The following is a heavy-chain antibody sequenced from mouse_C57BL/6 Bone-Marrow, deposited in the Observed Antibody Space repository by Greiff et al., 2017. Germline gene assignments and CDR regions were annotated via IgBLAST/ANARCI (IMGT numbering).Heavy chain of an antibody. J-gene: IGHJ2*01. CDR3: ARLGSSYLDY. CDR2: ISNGGGST. CDR1: GFTFSDYY. V-gene: IGHV5-12*01. D-gene: IGHD1-1*01. Sequence: EVKLVESGGGLVQPGGSLKLSCAASGFTFSDYYMYWVRQTPEKRLEWVAYISNGGGSTYYPDTVKGRFTISRDNATNTLYLQLSRLKSEDTAMYYCARLGSSYLDYWGQGTTLTVSS.